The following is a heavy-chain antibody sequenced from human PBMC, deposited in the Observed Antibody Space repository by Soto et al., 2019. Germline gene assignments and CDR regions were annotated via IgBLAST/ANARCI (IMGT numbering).Heavy chain of an antibody. V-gene: IGHV3-30*18. Sequence: QVQLVESGGGVVQPGRSLRLSCAASGFTFSSYGMHWVRQAPGKGLEWVAVISYDGSNKYYVDSVKGRFTISRDNSKNTLYLQMNSLRAEDTAVYYCAKEGYSSSWYNYWGQGTLVTVSS. CDR3: AKEGYSSSWYNY. CDR2: ISYDGSNK. D-gene: IGHD6-13*01. CDR1: GFTFSSYG. J-gene: IGHJ4*02.